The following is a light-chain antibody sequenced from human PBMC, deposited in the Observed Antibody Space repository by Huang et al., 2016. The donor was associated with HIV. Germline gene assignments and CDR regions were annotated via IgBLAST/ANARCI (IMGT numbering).Light chain of an antibody. J-gene: IGKJ2*01. CDR2: GTS. Sequence: EIVMTQSPVTLSVSPGERATLSCRASQSVSSDLAWYQQKRGQAPRLLIYGTSTRATDIPAGFSGSGSGTEFTLTISSLESEDFAVYYCQQYNNWLYTFGQGTKLEIK. V-gene: IGKV3-15*01. CDR3: QQYNNWLYT. CDR1: QSVSSD.